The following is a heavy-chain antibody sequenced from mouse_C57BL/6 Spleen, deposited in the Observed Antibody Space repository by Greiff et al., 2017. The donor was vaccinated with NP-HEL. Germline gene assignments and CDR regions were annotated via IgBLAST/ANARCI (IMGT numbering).Heavy chain of an antibody. CDR2: IAPSDSYT. V-gene: IGHV1-59*01. D-gene: IGHD2-2*01. CDR1: GYTFTSYW. CDR3: ARSYGNDVGWYFDV. J-gene: IGHJ1*03. Sequence: VQLQQPGAELVRPGTSVKLSCKASGYTFTSYWMHWVKQRPGQGLEWIGVIAPSDSYTNYNQKFKGKATLTVDTSSSTAYRQLSSLTSEDSAVYYCARSYGNDVGWYFDVWGTGTTVTVSS.